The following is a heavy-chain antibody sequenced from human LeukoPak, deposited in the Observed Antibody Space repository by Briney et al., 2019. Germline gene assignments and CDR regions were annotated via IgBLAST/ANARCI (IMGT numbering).Heavy chain of an antibody. CDR1: GGTFSSYA. V-gene: IGHV1-69*13. J-gene: IGHJ4*02. CDR3: ARDLAVAGTLYYFDY. D-gene: IGHD6-19*01. Sequence: SVKVSCKASGGTFSSYAISWVRQAPGQGLEWMGGIVPIFGTANYAQKFQGRVTITADESTSTAYMELSSLRSEDTAVYYCARDLAVAGTLYYFDYWGQGTLVTVSS. CDR2: IVPIFGTA.